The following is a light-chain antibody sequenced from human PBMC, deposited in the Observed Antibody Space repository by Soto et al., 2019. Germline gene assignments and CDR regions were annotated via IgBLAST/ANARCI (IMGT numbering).Light chain of an antibody. CDR3: QQRINWPLT. J-gene: IGKJ4*01. CDR2: DAS. V-gene: IGKV3-11*01. Sequence: EIVLTQSPGTLSLSPGERATLSCRASQSVSSYLAWYKQKPGQAPRLLIYDASNRATGIPARFRGSGSGTDFTLTISSLEPEDFAVYYCQQRINWPLTFGGGTKVDIK. CDR1: QSVSSY.